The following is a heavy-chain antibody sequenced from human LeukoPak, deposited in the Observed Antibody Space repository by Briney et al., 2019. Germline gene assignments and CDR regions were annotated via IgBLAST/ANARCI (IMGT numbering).Heavy chain of an antibody. V-gene: IGHV3-48*04. J-gene: IGHJ6*02. CDR3: AKGRHGSGWYSVYYYYGMDV. D-gene: IGHD6-19*01. CDR1: GFTFSSYS. Sequence: PGGSLRLSCAASGFTFSSYSMNWVRQAPGKGLEWVSYISSGSDIIYYADSVKGRFTISRDNAKNSLYLQMNSLRVEDSAVYYCAKGRHGSGWYSVYYYYGMDVWGQGTTVTVSS. CDR2: ISSGSDII.